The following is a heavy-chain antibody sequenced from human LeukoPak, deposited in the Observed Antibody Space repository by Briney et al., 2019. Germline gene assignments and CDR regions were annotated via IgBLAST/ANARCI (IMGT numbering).Heavy chain of an antibody. J-gene: IGHJ4*02. CDR3: VREGYGYNYAFDY. Sequence: PGGSLGLSCSASGFSFSSYEMNWVRQAPGKGLEWVSYISHRGGSIHYADSVKGRFTISRDNAKNSVYLQMNSLRAEDTAIYYCVREGYGYNYAFDYWGQGTLVTVSS. D-gene: IGHD5-24*01. V-gene: IGHV3-48*03. CDR2: ISHRGGSI. CDR1: GFSFSSYE.